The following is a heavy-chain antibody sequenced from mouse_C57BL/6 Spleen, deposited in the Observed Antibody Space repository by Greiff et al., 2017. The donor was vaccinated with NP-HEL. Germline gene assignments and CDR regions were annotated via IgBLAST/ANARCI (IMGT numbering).Heavy chain of an antibody. Sequence: QVQLKQSGAELARPGASVKLSCKASGYTFTSYGISWVKQRTGQGLEWIGEIYPRSGNTYYNEKFKGKATLTADKSSSTEYMELRSLTSEDSAVYFCARPYGSNLDYWGQGTSVTVSS. D-gene: IGHD1-1*01. CDR3: ARPYGSNLDY. V-gene: IGHV1-81*01. CDR2: IYPRSGNT. CDR1: GYTFTSYG. J-gene: IGHJ4*01.